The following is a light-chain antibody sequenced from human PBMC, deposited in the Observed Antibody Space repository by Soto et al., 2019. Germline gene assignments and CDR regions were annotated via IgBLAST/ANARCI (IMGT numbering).Light chain of an antibody. Sequence: QSVLTQPRSVSGSPGQSVTISCTGASSDVGGYNYVSWYQQHPGKAPKLMIYDVSKRPSGVPDRFSGSKSGNTASLTISGLQTEDEADYYCCSYAGRYIYVFGTGTKLTVL. CDR2: DVS. V-gene: IGLV2-11*01. CDR1: SSDVGGYNY. CDR3: CSYAGRYIYV. J-gene: IGLJ1*01.